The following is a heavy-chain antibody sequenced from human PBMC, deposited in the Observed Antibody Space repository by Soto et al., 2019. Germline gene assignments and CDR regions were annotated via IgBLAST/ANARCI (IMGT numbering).Heavy chain of an antibody. CDR3: ARGLGYCSGGSCYWDYFDY. V-gene: IGHV1-69*01. CDR1: GGTFSSYA. D-gene: IGHD2-15*01. J-gene: IGHJ4*02. CDR2: IIPIFGTA. Sequence: QVQLVQSGAEVKKPGSSVKVSCKASGGTFSSYAISWVRQAPGQGLEWMGGIIPIFGTANYAQKFQGRVTITADESTSTAYMELISLRSEDTAVYYCARGLGYCSGGSCYWDYFDYWGQGTLVTVSS.